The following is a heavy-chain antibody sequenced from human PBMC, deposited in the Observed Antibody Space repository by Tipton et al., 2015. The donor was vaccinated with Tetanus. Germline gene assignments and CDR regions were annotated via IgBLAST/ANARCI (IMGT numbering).Heavy chain of an antibody. CDR1: GSSIRGSGHY. Sequence: QLVQSGAEVKPSETLSLTCTVSGSSIRGSGHYWTWIRQPPGKEPEWVGYVYHSGATNYHPSLKSRLAISADTSKNQFSLNLRSVITADTAVYYCARANNDYPKKGPFDYWGQGILVIVSS. D-gene: IGHD5-12*01. V-gene: IGHV4-61*08. CDR2: VYHSGAT. CDR3: ARANNDYPKKGPFDY. J-gene: IGHJ4*02.